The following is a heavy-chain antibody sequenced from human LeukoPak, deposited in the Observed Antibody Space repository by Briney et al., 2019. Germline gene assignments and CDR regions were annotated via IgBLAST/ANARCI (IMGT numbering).Heavy chain of an antibody. J-gene: IGHJ4*02. V-gene: IGHV3-21*01. CDR1: GFTFSSYS. CDR2: IISSSGYI. CDR3: ARASVRDRDRLLRYFDWLN. Sequence: GGSLRLSCAASGFTFSSYSMNWVRQAPGERLEWVSSIISSSGYIYYADSVKGRFTLSRDNAKNSLYLQMNSLRAEDTPLYYCARASVRDRDRLLRYFDWLNWGQGTLVTVSS. D-gene: IGHD3-9*01.